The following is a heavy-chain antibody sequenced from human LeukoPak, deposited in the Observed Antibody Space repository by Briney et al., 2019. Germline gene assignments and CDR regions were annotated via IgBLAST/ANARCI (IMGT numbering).Heavy chain of an antibody. CDR1: GGSFSGYY. D-gene: IGHD3-22*01. V-gene: IGHV4-34*01. CDR3: ARDLIYYYDSSGYPYYYYYMDV. J-gene: IGHJ6*03. Sequence: SETLSLTCAVYGGSFSGYYWSWIRQPPGKGLEWIGEINHSGSTNYNPSLKSRVTISVDTSKNQFSLKLSSVTAADTAVYYCARDLIYYYDSSGYPYYYYYMDVWGKGTTVTVSS. CDR2: INHSGST.